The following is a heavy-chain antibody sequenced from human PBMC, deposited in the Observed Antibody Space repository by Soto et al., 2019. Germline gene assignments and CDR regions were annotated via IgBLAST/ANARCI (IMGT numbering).Heavy chain of an antibody. CDR2: IYHSGST. CDR3: AAPGLGFYWYFDL. CDR1: GYSISSGYY. J-gene: IGHJ2*01. V-gene: IGHV4-38-2*02. D-gene: IGHD7-27*01. Sequence: SETLSLTCTVSGYSISSGYYWGWIRQPPGKGLEWIGSIYHSGSTYYNPSLKSRVTISVDTSKNQFSLKLSSVTAADTAVYYCAAPGLGFYWYFDLWGRGTLVTVSS.